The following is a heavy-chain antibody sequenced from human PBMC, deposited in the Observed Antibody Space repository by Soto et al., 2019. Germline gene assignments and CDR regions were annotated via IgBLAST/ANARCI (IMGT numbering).Heavy chain of an antibody. CDR3: ARDAGLGFGEFKQSPNFDY. Sequence: QVQLVQSGAEVKKPGSSVKVSCKASGGTFSSYAISWVRQAPGQGLEWMGGIIPIFGTANYAQKFQGRVTNTADESTSTAYMGLSRLRTECTAVYYCARDAGLGFGEFKQSPNFDYWGQGTLVTVCS. CDR1: GGTFSSYA. CDR2: IIPIFGTA. D-gene: IGHD3-10*01. J-gene: IGHJ4*02. V-gene: IGHV1-69*01.